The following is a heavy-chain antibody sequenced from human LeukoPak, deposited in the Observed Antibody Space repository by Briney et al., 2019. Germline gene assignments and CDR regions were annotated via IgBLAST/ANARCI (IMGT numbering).Heavy chain of an antibody. Sequence: SQTLSLTCAISGDSVSSNSVTWNWIRQSPSRGLEWLGRTYYRSTWYNDYAVSVRGRITVNPDTSKNQFSLHLNSVTPEDTAVYYCARRLTQYDCFDPRGQGILVTVSS. CDR2: TYYRSTWYN. J-gene: IGHJ5*02. D-gene: IGHD2-2*01. V-gene: IGHV6-1*01. CDR3: ARRLTQYDCFDP. CDR1: GDSVSSNSVT.